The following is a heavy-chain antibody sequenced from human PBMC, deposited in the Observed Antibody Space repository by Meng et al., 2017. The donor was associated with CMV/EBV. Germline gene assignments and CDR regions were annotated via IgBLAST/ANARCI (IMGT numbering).Heavy chain of an antibody. D-gene: IGHD5-18*01. J-gene: IGHJ4*02. V-gene: IGHV4-39*07. CDR1: GGSISSSSYY. CDR2: IYYSGST. CDR3: ARELGYSSPFGY. Sequence: TVSGGSISSSSYYWGWIRQPPGKGLEWIGSIYYSGSTYYNPSLKSRVTISVDTSKNQFSLKLSSVTAADTAVYYCARELGYSSPFGYWGQGTLAPSPQ.